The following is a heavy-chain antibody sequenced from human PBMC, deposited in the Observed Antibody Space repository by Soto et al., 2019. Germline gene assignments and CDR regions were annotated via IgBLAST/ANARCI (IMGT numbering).Heavy chain of an antibody. D-gene: IGHD4-17*01. Sequence: GESLKISCKGSGYSFTSYWIGWVRQMPGKGLEWMGIIYPGDSDTRYSASFQGQVTISADKSISTAYLQWSSLKASDTAMYYCARHPGYGDYVGAFDIWGQGTMVTVSS. CDR2: IYPGDSDT. CDR1: GYSFTSYW. J-gene: IGHJ3*02. V-gene: IGHV5-51*01. CDR3: ARHPGYGDYVGAFDI.